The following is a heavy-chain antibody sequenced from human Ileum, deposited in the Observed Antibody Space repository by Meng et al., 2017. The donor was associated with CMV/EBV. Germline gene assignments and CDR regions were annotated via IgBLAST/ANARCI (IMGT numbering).Heavy chain of an antibody. CDR1: GDSIRSYY. Sequence: VRVPGAGPGAVKPSATLSLTCTVSGDSIRSYYWSWIRQPAGKGLEWIGRIYNSGSTNYNLSLKSRVTISVDTSKNQFSLKLTSVTAADTAIYYCAREMSSCSNSIRYGVDSWGQGTLVTVSS. CDR3: AREMSSCSNSIRYGVDS. D-gene: IGHD2-2*01. CDR2: IYNSGST. V-gene: IGHV4-4*07. J-gene: IGHJ4*02.